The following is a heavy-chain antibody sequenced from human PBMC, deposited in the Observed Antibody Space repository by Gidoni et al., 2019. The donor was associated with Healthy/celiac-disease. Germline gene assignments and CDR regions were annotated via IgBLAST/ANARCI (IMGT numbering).Heavy chain of an antibody. J-gene: IGHJ5*02. Sequence: QVQLQESGPGLVKPSETLSLTCTVSGGSISSYYWSWIRPPPGKGLEWIGYIYYSGSTNYNPSLKSRVTISVDTSKNQFSLKLSSVTAADTAVYYCARTNWNRRSEWFDPWGQGTLVTVSS. D-gene: IGHD1-1*01. CDR3: ARTNWNRRSEWFDP. CDR1: GGSISSYY. CDR2: IYYSGST. V-gene: IGHV4-59*01.